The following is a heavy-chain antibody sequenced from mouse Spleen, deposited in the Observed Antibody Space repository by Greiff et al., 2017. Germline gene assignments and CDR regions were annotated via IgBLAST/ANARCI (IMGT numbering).Heavy chain of an antibody. CDR3: AKNYGNYDYAMDY. D-gene: IGHD2-1*01. Sequence: VQVVESGPGLVAPSQCLSISCTASGFAFTSYGISWVRQPPGKGLEWLGVIWGDGSTNYHSALISRLSISKDNSKSQVFLKLNSLQTDDTASYCCAKNYGNYDYAMDYWGQGTSVTVSS. CDR2: IWGDGST. CDR1: GFAFTSYG. J-gene: IGHJ4*01. V-gene: IGHV2-3*01.